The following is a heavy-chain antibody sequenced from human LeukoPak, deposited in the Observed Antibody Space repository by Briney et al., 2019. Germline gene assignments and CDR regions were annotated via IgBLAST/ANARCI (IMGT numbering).Heavy chain of an antibody. V-gene: IGHV5-51*01. CDR1: GYSFTSYW. CDR2: IYPGDSDT. CDR3: ARQKSSGSDYFDY. D-gene: IGHD3-22*01. J-gene: IGHJ4*02. Sequence: GESLKISCKGSGYSFTSYWIGWVRQMPGEGLEWMGIIYPGDSDTRYSPSFQGQVTISADKSISTAYLQRSSLKASDTAMYYCARQKSSGSDYFDYWGQGTLVTVSS.